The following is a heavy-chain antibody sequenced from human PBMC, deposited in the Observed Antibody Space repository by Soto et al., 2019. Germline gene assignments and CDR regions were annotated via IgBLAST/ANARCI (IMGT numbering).Heavy chain of an antibody. Sequence: QVQLQESGPGLVKPSQTLSLTCTVSGGSISSGNYYWSWVRQHPEKGLEWIGHMEDSGSTYYNPSLKGRVTILVDTSKNQLSLKLSSMTAADTAVYYCATAGRTNYFDYWGQGTLVTVSS. D-gene: IGHD1-1*01. CDR1: GGSISSGNYY. J-gene: IGHJ4*02. V-gene: IGHV4-31*03. CDR2: MEDSGST. CDR3: ATAGRTNYFDY.